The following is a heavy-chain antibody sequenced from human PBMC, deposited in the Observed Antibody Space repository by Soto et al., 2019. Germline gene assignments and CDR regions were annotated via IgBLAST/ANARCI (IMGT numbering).Heavy chain of an antibody. CDR2: ITSGGTT. Sequence: EVQLLESGGDLVQPGGSLRLSCAASGFTFSNYAMGWVRQAPGKGLEWVSTITSGGTTYYADSVKGRFTISRDNSKNTVDLQMNSRRADDTAVYYCAKERLGRGFDYWGQGTLVTVSS. CDR3: AKERLGRGFDY. V-gene: IGHV3-23*01. J-gene: IGHJ4*02. D-gene: IGHD1-26*01. CDR1: GFTFSNYA.